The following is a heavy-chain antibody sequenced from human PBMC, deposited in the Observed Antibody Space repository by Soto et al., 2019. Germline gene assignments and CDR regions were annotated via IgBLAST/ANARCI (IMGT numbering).Heavy chain of an antibody. CDR3: ARSTMVRGVIIPSDYFDY. Sequence: SETLSLTCTVSGGSISSYYWSWIRQPPGKGLEWIGYIYYSGSTNYNPSLKSRVTISVDTSKNQFSLKLSSVTAADTAVCYCARSTMVRGVIIPSDYFDYWGQGTLVTVSS. CDR1: GGSISSYY. D-gene: IGHD3-10*01. J-gene: IGHJ4*02. V-gene: IGHV4-59*01. CDR2: IYYSGST.